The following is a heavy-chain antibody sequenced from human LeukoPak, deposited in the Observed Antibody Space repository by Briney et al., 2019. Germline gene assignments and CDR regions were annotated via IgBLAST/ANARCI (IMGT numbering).Heavy chain of an antibody. CDR1: XXSXXGXX. V-gene: IGHV4-34*01. CDR3: ARGVLRFSAYYFDY. J-gene: IGHJ4*02. CDR2: INHSGST. Sequence: TLSLTCAVYXXSXXGXXWSWIRQPPGKGLXWIXEINHSGSTNYNPSLKSRVTISVDTSKNQFSLKLSSETAADTAVYYCARGVLRFSAYYFDYWGQGTLVTVSS. D-gene: IGHD3-3*01.